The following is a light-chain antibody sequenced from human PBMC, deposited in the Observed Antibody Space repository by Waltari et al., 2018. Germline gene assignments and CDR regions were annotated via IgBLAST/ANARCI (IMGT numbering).Light chain of an antibody. CDR3: MQSIQFPLT. CDR1: QSLLHRDGKTH. V-gene: IGKV2D-29*01. J-gene: IGKJ4*01. CDR2: EVS. Sequence: DVVMTQTPLALSVTPGQPASISCKSSQSLLHRDGKTHLYWYLQKPGQPPQLLIYEVSSRCSGVPDRFSGSGSGTDFSLKISRVEAEDVGLYYCMQSIQFPLTFGGGTKVEIK.